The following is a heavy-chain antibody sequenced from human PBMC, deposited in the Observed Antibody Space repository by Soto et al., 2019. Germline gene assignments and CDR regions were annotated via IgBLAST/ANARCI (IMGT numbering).Heavy chain of an antibody. V-gene: IGHV3-30*18. Sequence: GGSLRLSCAASGFTFRSFGMHWIRQAPGKGLEWVALISYDGTNKYYADSVRGRFTISRDNSKNTLYLEMSTLRVEDTAVYYCAKVLPATGIEGGGDAFDIWGQGTMVTVSS. D-gene: IGHD1-26*01. CDR3: AKVLPATGIEGGGDAFDI. CDR1: GFTFRSFG. J-gene: IGHJ3*02. CDR2: ISYDGTNK.